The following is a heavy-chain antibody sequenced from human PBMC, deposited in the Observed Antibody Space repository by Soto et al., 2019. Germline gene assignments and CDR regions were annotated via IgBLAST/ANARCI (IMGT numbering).Heavy chain of an antibody. CDR3: AKESIPDAFDI. CDR1: GFTFDDYA. Sequence: QPGGSLRLSCAASGFTFDDYAMHWVRQAPGKGLEWVSGISWNSGSIGYADSVKGRFTISRDNAKNSLYLQMNSLRAEDTALYYCAKESIPDAFDIWGQGTMVTVSS. J-gene: IGHJ3*02. D-gene: IGHD6-6*01. V-gene: IGHV3-9*01. CDR2: ISWNSGSI.